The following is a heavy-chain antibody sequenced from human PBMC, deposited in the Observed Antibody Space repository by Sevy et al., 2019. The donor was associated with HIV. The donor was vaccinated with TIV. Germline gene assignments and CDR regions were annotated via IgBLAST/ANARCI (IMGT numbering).Heavy chain of an antibody. V-gene: IGHV3-23*01. CDR2: FCFGGSKI. J-gene: IGHJ4*02. CDR1: GFTFSIYT. Sequence: GGSQRLSCAASGFTFSIYTMSWVRQAPGKGLEWVSTFCFGGSKIYYAGSVKGRFTISRDNSRNTVYLQMNSLRADDTAVYYCAREGCTQPHDYWGQGTLVTVSS. D-gene: IGHD2-8*01. CDR3: AREGCTQPHDY.